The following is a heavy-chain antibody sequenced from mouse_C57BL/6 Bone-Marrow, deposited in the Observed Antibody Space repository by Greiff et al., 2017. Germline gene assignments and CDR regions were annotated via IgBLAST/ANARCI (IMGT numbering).Heavy chain of an antibody. CDR1: GYTFTDYN. V-gene: IGHV1-22*01. D-gene: IGHD1-1*01. J-gene: IGHJ3*01. CDR3: ARYGSSYNPFAY. Sequence: VQLKQSGPELVKPGASVKMSCKASGYTFTDYNMHWVKQSHGKSLEWIGYINPNNGGTSYNQKFKGKATLTVNKSSSTAYMELRSLTSEDSAVYDCARYGSSYNPFAYWGQGTLVTVSA. CDR2: INPNNGGT.